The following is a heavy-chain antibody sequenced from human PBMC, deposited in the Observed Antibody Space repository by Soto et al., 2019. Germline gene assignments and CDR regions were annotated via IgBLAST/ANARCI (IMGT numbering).Heavy chain of an antibody. Sequence: ASVKVSCKASGYTFTGYYMHWVRQAPGQGLECMGWINPNSGGTNYAQKFQGWVTMTRDTSISTAYMELSRLRSDDTAVYYCARALKYSGSYYGYYYYGMDVWGQGTTVTVSS. J-gene: IGHJ6*02. D-gene: IGHD1-26*01. CDR2: INPNSGGT. V-gene: IGHV1-2*04. CDR1: GYTFTGYY. CDR3: ARALKYSGSYYGYYYYGMDV.